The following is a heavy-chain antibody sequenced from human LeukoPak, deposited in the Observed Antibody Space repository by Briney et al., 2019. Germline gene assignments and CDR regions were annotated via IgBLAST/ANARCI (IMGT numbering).Heavy chain of an antibody. V-gene: IGHV3-48*01. CDR2: ISSSSSTI. Sequence: GGSLRLSCAASGFTFSSYSMNWVRQAPGKGLEWVSYISSSSSTIYYADSVKGRFTISRDNAKNSLYLQMNSLRAEDTAVYYCARDPTVVVVAASDHDAFDIWGQGTMVTVSS. J-gene: IGHJ3*02. CDR1: GFTFSSYS. D-gene: IGHD2-15*01. CDR3: ARDPTVVVVAASDHDAFDI.